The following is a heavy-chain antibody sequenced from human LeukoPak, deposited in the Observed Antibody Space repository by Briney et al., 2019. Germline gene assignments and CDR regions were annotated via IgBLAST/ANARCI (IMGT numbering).Heavy chain of an antibody. V-gene: IGHV1-69*04. D-gene: IGHD5-18*01. CDR2: IIPILGIA. J-gene: IGHJ4*02. Sequence: GASVKVSCKASGGTFNSYTISWVRQAPGQGREGMGRIIPILGIANYAQKFQGRDTINADKSRSTDYIEVSRLRAEDAAVYYCVRDYSYGYSWGQGTLVTVSS. CDR3: VRDYSYGYS. CDR1: GGTFNSYT.